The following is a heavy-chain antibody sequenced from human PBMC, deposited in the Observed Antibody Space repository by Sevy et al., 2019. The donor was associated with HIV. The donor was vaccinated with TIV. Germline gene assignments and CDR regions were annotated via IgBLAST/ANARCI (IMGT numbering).Heavy chain of an antibody. Sequence: GGSLRLSCAASGFTLSNCNMNWVRQAPGKGLEWISYIRSGDDTIYYAQSVKGRFTFCRDNAKNSLYLQMDSLTDEDTAVYYCAKDRWDTTSPSRALDFWGQGTLVTVSS. D-gene: IGHD1-26*01. CDR3: AKDRWDTTSPSRALDF. J-gene: IGHJ4*02. CDR1: GFTLSNCN. V-gene: IGHV3-48*02. CDR2: IRSGDDTI.